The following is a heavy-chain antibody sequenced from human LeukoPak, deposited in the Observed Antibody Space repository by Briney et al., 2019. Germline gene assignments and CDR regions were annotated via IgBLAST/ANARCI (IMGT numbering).Heavy chain of an antibody. CDR3: ARDPYSSGVNWFDP. CDR2: IWYDGSNK. CDR1: GFTFSSYG. Sequence: GRSLRLSCAASGFTFSSYGMHWVRQAPGKGLEWVAVIWYDGSNKYYADSVKGRFTISRDNSKNTLYLQMNSLRVEDTAVYYCARDPYSSGVNWFDPWGQGTLVTVSS. V-gene: IGHV3-33*01. D-gene: IGHD6-25*01. J-gene: IGHJ5*02.